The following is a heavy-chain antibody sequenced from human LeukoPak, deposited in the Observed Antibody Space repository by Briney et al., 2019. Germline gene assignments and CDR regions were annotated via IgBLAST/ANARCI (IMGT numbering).Heavy chain of an antibody. D-gene: IGHD2-2*02. J-gene: IGHJ6*03. CDR1: GGSISSGSYY. CDR2: IYTSGST. CDR3: ARELPAAISYYMDV. Sequence: SETLSLTCTVSGGSISSGSYYWSWIRQPAGKGLKWIGRIYTSGSTNYNPSLKSRVTMSVDTSKNQFSLKLSSVTAADTAVYYCARELPAAISYYMDVWGKGTTVTVSS. V-gene: IGHV4-61*02.